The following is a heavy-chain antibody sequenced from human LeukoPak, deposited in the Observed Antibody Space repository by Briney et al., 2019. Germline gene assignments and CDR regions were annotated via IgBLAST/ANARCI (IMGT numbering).Heavy chain of an antibody. CDR1: GYSFTSYW. V-gene: IGHV5-10-1*01. CDR2: IDPSDSYT. CDR3: ARATLIAAAGQYNWFDP. J-gene: IGHJ5*02. Sequence: GESLKISCKGSGYSFTSYWISWVRQMPGKGPEWMGRIDPSDSYTNYSPSFQGHVTISADKSISTAYLQWSSLKASDTAMYYCARATLIAAAGQYNWFDPWGQGTLVTVSS. D-gene: IGHD6-13*01.